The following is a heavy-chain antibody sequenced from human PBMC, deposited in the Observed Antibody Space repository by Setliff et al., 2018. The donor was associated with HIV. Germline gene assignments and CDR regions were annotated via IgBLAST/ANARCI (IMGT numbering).Heavy chain of an antibody. V-gene: IGHV4-39*01. D-gene: IGHD6-19*01. CDR1: GDSISSSSYY. CDR2: MFYTGSA. J-gene: IGHJ4*02. CDR3: ARQFRYPGIAVAGIDY. Sequence: PSETLSLTCTVSGDSISSSSYYWGWVRQPPGKGLEWIGTMFYTGSAYYTPPLKSRVTISVDTSKNQFSLRLSSVTAADTAIYYCARQFRYPGIAVAGIDYWGQGTLVTVSS.